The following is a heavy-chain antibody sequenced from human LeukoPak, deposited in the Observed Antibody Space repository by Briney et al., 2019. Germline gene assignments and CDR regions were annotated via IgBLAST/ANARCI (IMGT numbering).Heavy chain of an antibody. CDR3: AKDRLGYDFWSGYMGPYYYYYGMDV. CDR1: GFTFSSYG. CDR2: ISYDGSNK. V-gene: IGHV3-30*18. J-gene: IGHJ6*02. Sequence: GRSLRLSCAASGFTFSSYGMHWVRQAPGKGLEWVAVISYDGSNKYYADSVKGRFTISRDNSKNTLYLQMNSLRAEDTAVYYCAKDRLGYDFWSGYMGPYYYYYGMDVWGQGTTVTVSS. D-gene: IGHD3-3*01.